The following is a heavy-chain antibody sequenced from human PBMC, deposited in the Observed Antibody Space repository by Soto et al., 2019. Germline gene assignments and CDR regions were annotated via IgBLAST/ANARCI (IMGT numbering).Heavy chain of an antibody. CDR2: IWHDGSNK. Sequence: QVQLVESGGGVVQPGRSLRLSCAASGFTFSSYGMHWVRQAPGKGLEWVAVIWHDGSNKYYADSVKGRFTISRDNSKNTLYLQMNSLGAEGTAVYYCARDSPGGGCSYGRTGYFDYWGQGTLVTVSS. CDR1: GFTFSSYG. V-gene: IGHV3-33*01. J-gene: IGHJ4*02. CDR3: ARDSPGGGCSYGRTGYFDY. D-gene: IGHD5-18*01.